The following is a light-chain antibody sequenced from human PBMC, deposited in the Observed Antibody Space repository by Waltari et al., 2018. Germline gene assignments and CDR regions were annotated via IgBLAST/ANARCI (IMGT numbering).Light chain of an antibody. J-gene: IGLJ2*01. CDR2: SNN. Sequence: QSVLTQPPSASGTPGQRVTISCSGSSSNIGSNAVNWYQQLPGTAPKLVIYSNNERPSGVPDRFSGSKSGTSASLAISWLQSEDEADYYCAAWDDSLSVVFGGGTKLTVL. CDR3: AAWDDSLSVV. V-gene: IGLV1-44*01. CDR1: SSNIGSNA.